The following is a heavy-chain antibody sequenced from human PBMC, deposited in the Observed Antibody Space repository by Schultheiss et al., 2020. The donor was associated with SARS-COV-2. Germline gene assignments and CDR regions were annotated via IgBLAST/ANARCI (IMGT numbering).Heavy chain of an antibody. J-gene: IGHJ4*02. CDR1: GGSISSSNYY. CDR2: IYYSGLT. D-gene: IGHD6-6*01. V-gene: IGHV4-39*01. CDR3: ARFTRGSSFVGDSYYFDY. Sequence: SETLSLTCAVYGGSISSSNYYWGWIRQPPGKGLEWIGSIYYSGLTYYNPSLKSRVTISVDTSKNQFSLKLSSVTAADTAVYYCARFTRGSSFVGDSYYFDYWGQGTLVTVSS.